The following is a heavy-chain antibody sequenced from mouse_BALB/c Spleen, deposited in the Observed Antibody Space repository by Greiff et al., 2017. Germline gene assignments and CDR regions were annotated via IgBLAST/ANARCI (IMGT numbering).Heavy chain of an antibody. CDR2: ISSGGSYT. V-gene: IGHV5-6*01. CDR3: ARQGGNYVFDYFDY. D-gene: IGHD2-1*01. CDR1: GFTFSSYG. J-gene: IGHJ2*01. Sequence: EAQRVESGGDLVKPGGSLKLSCAASGFTFSSYGMSWVRQTPDKRLEWVATISSGGSYTYYPDSVKGRFTISRDNAKNTLYLQMSSLKSEDTAMYYCARQGGNYVFDYFDYWGQGTTLTVSS.